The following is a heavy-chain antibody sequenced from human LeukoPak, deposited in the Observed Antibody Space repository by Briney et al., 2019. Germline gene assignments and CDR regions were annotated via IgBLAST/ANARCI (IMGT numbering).Heavy chain of an antibody. CDR1: GFTFSSYE. CDR3: AKIGIAAAGRGPGKYYFDY. J-gene: IGHJ4*02. D-gene: IGHD6-13*01. V-gene: IGHV3-48*03. Sequence: GGSLRLSCAASGFTFSSYEMHWVRQAPGKGLEWVSYISSSGSTIYYADSVKGRFTISRDNSKNTLYLQMNSLRAEDTAVYYCAKIGIAAAGRGPGKYYFDYWGQGTLVTVSS. CDR2: ISSSGSTI.